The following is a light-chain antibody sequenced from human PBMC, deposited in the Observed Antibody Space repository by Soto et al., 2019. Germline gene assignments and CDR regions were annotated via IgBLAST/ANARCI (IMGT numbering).Light chain of an antibody. CDR3: QQSYSTPPFT. Sequence: DIQMTQSPSTLSASVGDKVTNTCRASQSINSWLAWYQHKPGKAPKLLIYKASTLKSGVPSRFSGSGSGTDFTLTISSLQPEDFATYHCQQSYSTPPFTFGQGTRLEIK. V-gene: IGKV1-5*03. J-gene: IGKJ5*01. CDR1: QSINSW. CDR2: KAS.